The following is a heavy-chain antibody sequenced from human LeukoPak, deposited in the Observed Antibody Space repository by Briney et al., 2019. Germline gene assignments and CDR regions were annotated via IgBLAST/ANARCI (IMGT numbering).Heavy chain of an antibody. Sequence: PGGSLRLSCAASGFTFSDYYMSWIRQAPGKGLEWVSYISSSGSTIYCADSVKGRFTISRDNAKNSLYLQMNSLRAEDTAVYYCANGRYDFWSGYPTREDYWGQGTLVTVSS. D-gene: IGHD3-3*01. CDR2: ISSSGSTI. CDR1: GFTFSDYY. V-gene: IGHV3-11*04. CDR3: ANGRYDFWSGYPTREDY. J-gene: IGHJ4*02.